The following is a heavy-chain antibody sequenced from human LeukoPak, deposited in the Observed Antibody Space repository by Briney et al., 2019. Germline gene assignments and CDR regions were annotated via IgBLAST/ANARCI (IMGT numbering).Heavy chain of an antibody. Sequence: GGSLRLSCAASGFTFSGYSMNWVRQAPGKGLEWLSYISSSSNAIHYADSVKGRFTISRDKTKNSLYLQMNSLRDEDTAVYYCARVAVAGGTYYFDYWGQGTLVTVSS. CDR2: ISSSSNAI. J-gene: IGHJ4*02. CDR1: GFTFSGYS. D-gene: IGHD6-19*01. V-gene: IGHV3-48*02. CDR3: ARVAVAGGTYYFDY.